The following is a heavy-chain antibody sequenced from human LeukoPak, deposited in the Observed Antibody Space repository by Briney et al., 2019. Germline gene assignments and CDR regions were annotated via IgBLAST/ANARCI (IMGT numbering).Heavy chain of an antibody. Sequence: SLRLSCAASGFSFNDYGMNWVRQAPGKGLEWVSGISWNSNSIAYADSVKGRFTISRDNAKNSLYLQMNSLRAEDTALYYCAKDTGLYDFWSYYGMDVWGQGTTVTVSS. CDR2: ISWNSNSI. CDR3: AKDTGLYDFWSYYGMDV. V-gene: IGHV3-9*01. J-gene: IGHJ6*02. CDR1: GFSFNDYG. D-gene: IGHD3-3*01.